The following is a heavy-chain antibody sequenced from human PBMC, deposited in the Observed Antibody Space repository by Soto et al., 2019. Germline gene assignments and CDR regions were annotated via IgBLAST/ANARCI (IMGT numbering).Heavy chain of an antibody. J-gene: IGHJ4*02. V-gene: IGHV3-30-3*01. CDR3: VRSSGVPTPDFAY. CDR1: GFTFNIYA. Sequence: QVRLVESGGGVVQPGRSLRLSCAASGFTFNIYAMHWVRQAPGKGLEWVAVISHEGTSRYYADSVKGRVTISRDNSKSMVFVQMNSLGVEDTAVYYCVRSSGVPTPDFAYWGQGTLVTVSS. CDR2: ISHEGTSR. D-gene: IGHD3-10*01.